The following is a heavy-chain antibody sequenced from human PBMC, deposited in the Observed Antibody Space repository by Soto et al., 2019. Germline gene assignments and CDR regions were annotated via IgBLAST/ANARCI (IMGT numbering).Heavy chain of an antibody. CDR3: ARSCGSGGSCYSDYYYYYGMDV. Sequence: SETLSLTCTVSGGSISSSSYYWGWIRQPPGEGLEWIGSIYYSGSTYYNPSLKSRVTISVDTSKNQFSLKLSSVTAADTAVYYCARSCGSGGSCYSDYYYYYGMDVWGQGTTVTVSS. V-gene: IGHV4-39*01. CDR1: GGSISSSSYY. D-gene: IGHD2-15*01. J-gene: IGHJ6*02. CDR2: IYYSGST.